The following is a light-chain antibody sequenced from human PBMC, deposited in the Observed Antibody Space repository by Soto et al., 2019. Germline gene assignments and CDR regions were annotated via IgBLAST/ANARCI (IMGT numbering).Light chain of an antibody. CDR2: GAS. Sequence: EIVLTQSPGTLSLSPGERATLSCRASQSVSSSYLACYQQKPGQAPRLLIYGASSRATGIPDRFSGSGSGTDFTLTTSRLEPEDFAVYYCQQYGSSPLTFGGGTKVEIK. CDR3: QQYGSSPLT. V-gene: IGKV3-20*01. J-gene: IGKJ4*01. CDR1: QSVSSSY.